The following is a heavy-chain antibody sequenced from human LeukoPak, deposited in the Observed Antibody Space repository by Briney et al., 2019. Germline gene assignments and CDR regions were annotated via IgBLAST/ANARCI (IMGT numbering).Heavy chain of an antibody. CDR1: GRSISSYY. V-gene: IGHV4-59*01. Sequence: SETLSLTCTVSGRSISSYYWSWIRHPPGKGLEGIGYIYYSGCTNYIPSLKSRVTISVDTSKNQFSLKLSSVTAADTAVYYCARLGIGFDPWGQGTLVTVSS. D-gene: IGHD1-26*01. J-gene: IGHJ5*02. CDR3: ARLGIGFDP. CDR2: IYYSGCT.